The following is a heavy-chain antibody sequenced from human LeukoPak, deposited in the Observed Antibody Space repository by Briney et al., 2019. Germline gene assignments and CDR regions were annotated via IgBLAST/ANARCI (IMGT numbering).Heavy chain of an antibody. V-gene: IGHV4-59*01. Sequence: PSETLSLTCTVSGGSISSYYWSWIRQPPGKGLEWIGYIYYSGSTNYNPSLKSRVTISVDTSKNQFSLKLSSVTAADTAVYYCARETIFGVVKGKNYYYGMDVWGQGTTVTVSS. CDR3: ARETIFGVVKGKNYYYGMDV. CDR1: GGSISSYY. CDR2: IYYSGST. J-gene: IGHJ6*02. D-gene: IGHD3-3*01.